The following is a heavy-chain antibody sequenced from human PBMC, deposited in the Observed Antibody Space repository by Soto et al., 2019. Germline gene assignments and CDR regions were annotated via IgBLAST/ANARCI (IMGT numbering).Heavy chain of an antibody. CDR1: GGSISSSSDY. CDR3: ARHPIVGTTLYFDY. Sequence: SATLSLTCTVSGGSISSSSDYWGWIRKPPGKGLEWLAYIYYSGSTYYNPSLKSRITISMDTSKNQVSLRLTSVTAADTAVYYCARHPIVGTTLYFDYWGRGTLVTVSS. J-gene: IGHJ4*02. CDR2: IYYSGST. V-gene: IGHV4-39*01. D-gene: IGHD1-26*01.